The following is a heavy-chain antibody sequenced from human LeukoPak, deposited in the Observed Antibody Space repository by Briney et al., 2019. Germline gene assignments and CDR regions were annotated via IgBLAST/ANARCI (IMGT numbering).Heavy chain of an antibody. CDR3: VRGQRNYFRAVDD. V-gene: IGHV4-59*01. Sequence: SETLSLTCTVSGASITAYYWSWIRHSPGKGLEWIGSIHFSGNTNYNPSLNSRVTISLDTPKNQFSLKLTSVTAADTALYYCVRGQRNYFRAVDDWGLGTLVTVSS. CDR1: GASITAYY. CDR2: IHFSGNT. D-gene: IGHD3-10*01. J-gene: IGHJ4*02.